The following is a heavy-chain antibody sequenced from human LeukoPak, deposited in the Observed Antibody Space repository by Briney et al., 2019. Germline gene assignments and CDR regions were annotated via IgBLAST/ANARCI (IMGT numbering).Heavy chain of an antibody. V-gene: IGHV4-59*12. Sequence: SETLSLTCTVSGGSISSYYWSWIRQPPGKGLEWIGYIYYSGSTNYNPSLKSRVTISVDTSKNQFSLKLSSVTAADTAVYYCASRPRPYSSSWDAFWGQGTLVTVSS. CDR2: IYYSGST. D-gene: IGHD6-13*01. J-gene: IGHJ4*02. CDR3: ASRPRPYSSSWDAF. CDR1: GGSISSYY.